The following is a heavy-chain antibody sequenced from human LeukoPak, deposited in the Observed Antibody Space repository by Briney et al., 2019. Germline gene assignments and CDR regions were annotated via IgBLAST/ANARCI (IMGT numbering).Heavy chain of an antibody. CDR2: IIPIFGTV. V-gene: IGHV1-69*06. CDR1: GGTFSSYA. CDR3: ARGWVETSSWEEYFDY. Sequence: ASVKVSCKASGGTFSSYAISWVRQAPGQGLEWMGGIIPIFGTVNYAQKFQGRVTITADKSTSTAYMELSSLRSEDTAVYYCARGWVETSSWEEYFDYWGQGTLVTVSS. J-gene: IGHJ4*02. D-gene: IGHD6-13*01.